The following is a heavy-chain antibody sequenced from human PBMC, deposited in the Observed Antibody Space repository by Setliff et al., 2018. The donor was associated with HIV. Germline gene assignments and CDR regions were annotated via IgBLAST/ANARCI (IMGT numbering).Heavy chain of an antibody. V-gene: IGHV3-74*01. J-gene: IGHJ6*02. CDR3: ARPYTVWVYGMDV. CDR2: INADGSIT. Sequence: GGSLRLSCGASGISFGNHWMYWVRQAPGKGLVWVSRINADGSITDYADSVKGRFTISRDNAKNTLYMQMNSLRAEDTAAYYCARPYTVWVYGMDVWGQGTTVTVSS. D-gene: IGHD2-8*01. CDR1: GISFGNHW.